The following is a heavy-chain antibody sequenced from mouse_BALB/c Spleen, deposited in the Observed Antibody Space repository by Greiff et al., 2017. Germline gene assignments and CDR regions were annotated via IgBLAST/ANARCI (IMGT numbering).Heavy chain of an antibody. CDR1: GYSITSDYA. Sequence: EVKLQESGPGLVKPSQSLSLTCTVTGYSITSDYAWNWIRQFPGNKLEWMGYISYSGSTSYNPSLKSRISITRDTSKNQFFLQLNSVTTEDTATYYCARSRGLRAMDYWGQGTSVTVSS. CDR2: ISYSGST. V-gene: IGHV3-2*02. J-gene: IGHJ4*01. CDR3: ARSRGLRAMDY. D-gene: IGHD2-4*01.